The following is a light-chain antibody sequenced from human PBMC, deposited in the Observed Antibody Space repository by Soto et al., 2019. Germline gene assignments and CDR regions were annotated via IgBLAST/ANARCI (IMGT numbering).Light chain of an antibody. J-gene: IGKJ1*01. CDR2: AAS. CDR3: QNYNTVPRT. Sequence: DLQMTQSPSSLSASVGDRVTIACRASQGISNYVAWYQQKPGKVPKLLIYAASTSKSAVPSRFSGSGSGTDFTLTISSLQPEDVATYYCQNYNTVPRTFGQGTKVEIK. V-gene: IGKV1-27*01. CDR1: QGISNY.